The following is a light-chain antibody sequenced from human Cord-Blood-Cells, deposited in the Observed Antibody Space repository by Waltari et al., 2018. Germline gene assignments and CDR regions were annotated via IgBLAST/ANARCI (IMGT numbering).Light chain of an antibody. CDR3: QRSYSTPRT. J-gene: IGKJ1*01. V-gene: IGKV1-39*01. CDR1: QSISSY. Sequence: DIQMTQSPSSLSASVGDRVTITCRASQSISSYLNWYQQKPGKAPKLLIYAASSFQSGVPSRFSGSGSGTDFTLTIRRLQPEDFATYYCQRSYSTPRTFGQGTKVEIK. CDR2: AAS.